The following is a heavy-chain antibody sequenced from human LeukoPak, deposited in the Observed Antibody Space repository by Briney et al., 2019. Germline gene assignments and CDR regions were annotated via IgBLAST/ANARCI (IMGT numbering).Heavy chain of an antibody. D-gene: IGHD1-1*01. V-gene: IGHV3-30*02. Sequence: GGSLRLSCAASGFTFRTYGMHWVRQAPGKGLEWVAVIWSDGSNKHYVDSVKGRFTISRDNSKNTLYLQMNSLRAEDTAVYYCAKETTANYYYYGMDVWGQGTTVTVSS. J-gene: IGHJ6*02. CDR2: IWSDGSNK. CDR1: GFTFRTYG. CDR3: AKETTANYYYYGMDV.